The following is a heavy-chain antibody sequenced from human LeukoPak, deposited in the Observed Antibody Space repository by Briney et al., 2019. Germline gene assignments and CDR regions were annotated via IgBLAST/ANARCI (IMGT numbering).Heavy chain of an antibody. D-gene: IGHD4-23*01. CDR3: ARVDYGGFNFDY. Sequence: GGSLRLSCAASGFTFSSYSMNWVRQAPGKGLEWVSYISGGSGSIYYADSVRGRFTISRDNAKNSLSLQMNSLRAEDTAVYYCARVDYGGFNFDYWGQGTLVTVST. J-gene: IGHJ4*02. CDR2: ISGGSGSI. V-gene: IGHV3-48*01. CDR1: GFTFSSYS.